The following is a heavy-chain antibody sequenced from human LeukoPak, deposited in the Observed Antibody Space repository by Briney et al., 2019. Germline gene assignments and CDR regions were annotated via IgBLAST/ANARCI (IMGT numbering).Heavy chain of an antibody. J-gene: IGHJ4*02. CDR1: GYTFTSYY. D-gene: IGHD6-13*01. Sequence: HAASVKVSCKASGYTFTSYYMQWVRQAPGQGLEWMGIINPSGGSTSYAQKFQGRVTMTRDTSTSTVYMELSSLRSEDTAVYYCARAPGYSSSWGMYYFDYWGQGTLVTVSS. V-gene: IGHV1-46*01. CDR2: INPSGGST. CDR3: ARAPGYSSSWGMYYFDY.